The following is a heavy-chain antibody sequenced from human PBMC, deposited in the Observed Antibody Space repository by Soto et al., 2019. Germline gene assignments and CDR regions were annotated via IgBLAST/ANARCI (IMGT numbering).Heavy chain of an antibody. D-gene: IGHD6-13*01. V-gene: IGHV4-34*01. CDR1: GGSFSDYY. CDR3: ARLRVAAAGTRILGFDI. CDR2: INQSGSA. Sequence: SETLSLTCAVCGGSFSDYYWSWISQPPGKGLEWIGEINQSGSANYNPSLKSRVTISVVTSKKQVSLNLSSVTAADTAVYYCARLRVAAAGTRILGFDIWGQGTMVTVSS. J-gene: IGHJ3*02.